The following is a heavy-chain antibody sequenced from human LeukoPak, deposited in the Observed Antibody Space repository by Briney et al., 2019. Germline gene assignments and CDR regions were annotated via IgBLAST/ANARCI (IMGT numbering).Heavy chain of an antibody. CDR1: GGSFSGYY. J-gene: IGHJ4*02. Sequence: SETLSLTCAVYGGSFSGYYWSWIRQPPGKGLEWIGEINHSGSTNYNPSLKSRVTISIDTSNNQFSLKLSSVTAADTAMYYCARHETGGTYPLKYWGQGLLVTVSS. CDR2: INHSGST. V-gene: IGHV4-34*01. CDR3: ARHETGGTYPLKY. D-gene: IGHD1-1*01.